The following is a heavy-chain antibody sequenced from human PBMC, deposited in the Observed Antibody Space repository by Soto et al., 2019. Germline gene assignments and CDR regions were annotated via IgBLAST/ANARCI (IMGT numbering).Heavy chain of an antibody. CDR2: IVPIFGTR. Sequence: QVQLVQSGAEVKKPGSSVKVSCKISGGTFSRYSISWVRQAPGQGLEWMGGIVPIFGTRNYAQKFQDRVTITTDESATTAHMELSNLRSEDTAVYYCARPYEGGYSSNHHYYYALDVWRQATAVTVSS. CDR1: GGTFSRYS. CDR3: ARPYEGGYSSNHHYYYALDV. D-gene: IGHD3-22*01. J-gene: IGHJ6*02. V-gene: IGHV1-69*01.